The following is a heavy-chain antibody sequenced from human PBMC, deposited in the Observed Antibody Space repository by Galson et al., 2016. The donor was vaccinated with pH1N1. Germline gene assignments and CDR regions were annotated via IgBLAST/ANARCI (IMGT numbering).Heavy chain of an antibody. CDR3: ARDLRASSTGYSFGGFDY. Sequence: SVKVSCKASGYTFSDYYIHWVRRAPGQGFEWMGWINPKSGGTKYAQHLQGRVTMTKDTSINTVYMEVSRLRSDDTAVYFCARDLRASSTGYSFGGFDYWGQGSLVAVSS. CDR2: INPKSGGT. V-gene: IGHV1-2*02. CDR1: GYTFSDYY. J-gene: IGHJ4*02. D-gene: IGHD3-9*01.